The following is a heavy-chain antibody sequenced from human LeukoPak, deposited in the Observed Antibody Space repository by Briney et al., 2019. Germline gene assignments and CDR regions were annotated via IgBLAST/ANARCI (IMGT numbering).Heavy chain of an antibody. CDR3: ARHPFVVVPAARFDP. CDR2: IYYSGST. J-gene: IGHJ5*02. Sequence: SETLSLTCTVSGGSISSSSYYWGWIRPPPGKGLEWIGSIYYSGSTYYNPSLKSRVTISVDTSKNQFSLKLSSVTAADTAVYYCARHPFVVVPAARFDPWGQGTLVTVSS. D-gene: IGHD2-2*01. V-gene: IGHV4-39*01. CDR1: GGSISSSSYY.